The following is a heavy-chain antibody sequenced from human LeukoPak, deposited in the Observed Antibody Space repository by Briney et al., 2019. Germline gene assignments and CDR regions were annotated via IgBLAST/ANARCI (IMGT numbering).Heavy chain of an antibody. J-gene: IGHJ3*02. Sequence: GGSLRLSCAASGLTFSSYAMTWVRQAPGKGLEWVSGINTSGGSTYYADSVKGRFTISRDNSKNKLYLQMNSLRAEDTAVYYCAKERYGSSLEPFDIWGQGTMVTVSS. CDR1: GLTFSSYA. CDR2: INTSGGST. CDR3: AKERYGSSLEPFDI. V-gene: IGHV3-23*01. D-gene: IGHD6-6*01.